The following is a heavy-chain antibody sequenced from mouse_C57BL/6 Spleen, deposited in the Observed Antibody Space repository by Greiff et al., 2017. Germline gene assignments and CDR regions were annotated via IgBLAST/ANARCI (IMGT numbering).Heavy chain of an antibody. CDR3: ASPSYYYGSSYDWYFDV. CDR1: GFSLTSYG. CDR2: IWSGGST. D-gene: IGHD1-1*01. V-gene: IGHV2-2*01. Sequence: QVQLQQSGPGLVQPSQSLSITCTVSGFSLTSYGVHWVRQSPGKGLEWLGVIWSGGSTDYNAAFISRLSISKDNYKSQVFFKMNSLQADDTAIYYCASPSYYYGSSYDWYFDVWGTGTTVTVSS. J-gene: IGHJ1*03.